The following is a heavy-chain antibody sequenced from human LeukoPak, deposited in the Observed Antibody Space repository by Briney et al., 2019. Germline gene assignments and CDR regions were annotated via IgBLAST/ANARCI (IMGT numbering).Heavy chain of an antibody. V-gene: IGHV3-20*04. J-gene: IGHJ5*02. CDR1: GFTFDDYG. CDR2: INWNGGST. D-gene: IGHD3-10*01. Sequence: PGGSLRLSCAASGFTFDDYGMSWVRQAPGKGLEWVSGINWNGGSTGCADSVKGRFTISRDNAKNSLYLQMNSLRAEDTALYYCARARRAPMVRGVINWFDPWGQGTLVTVSS. CDR3: ARARRAPMVRGVINWFDP.